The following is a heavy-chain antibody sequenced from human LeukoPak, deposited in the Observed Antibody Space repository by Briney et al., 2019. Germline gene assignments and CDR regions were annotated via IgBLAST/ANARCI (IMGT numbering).Heavy chain of an antibody. Sequence: PGGSLRLSCAASGFTFSSYGMHRVRQAPGKGLEWVAFIRYDGSNKYYADSVKGRFTISRDNSKNTLYLQMNSLRAEDTAVYYCAKDLQFHVPYWGQGTLVTVSS. V-gene: IGHV3-30*02. CDR3: AKDLQFHVPY. J-gene: IGHJ4*02. D-gene: IGHD2-21*01. CDR1: GFTFSSYG. CDR2: IRYDGSNK.